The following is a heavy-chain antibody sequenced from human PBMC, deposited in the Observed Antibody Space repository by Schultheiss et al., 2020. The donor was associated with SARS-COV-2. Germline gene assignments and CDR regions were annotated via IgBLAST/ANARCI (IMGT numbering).Heavy chain of an antibody. CDR3: AKGGGRFLEWLSQYYYYGMDV. V-gene: IGHV3-33*06. Sequence: GGSLRLSCAASGFTFSSYGMHWVRQAPGKGLEWVAVIWDDGSNKYYADSVKGRFTISRDNSKNTLYLQMNSLRAEDTAVYYCAKGGGRFLEWLSQYYYYGMDVWGQGTTVTVSS. CDR2: IWDDGSNK. J-gene: IGHJ6*02. CDR1: GFTFSSYG. D-gene: IGHD3-3*01.